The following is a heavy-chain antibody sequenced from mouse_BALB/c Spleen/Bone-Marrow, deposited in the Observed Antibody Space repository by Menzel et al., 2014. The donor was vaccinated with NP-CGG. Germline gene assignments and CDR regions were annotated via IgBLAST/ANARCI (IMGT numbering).Heavy chain of an antibody. D-gene: IGHD2-2*01. V-gene: IGHV5-12-2*01. CDR1: GFTFSYYT. J-gene: IGHJ4*01. CDR2: ISNGGSST. Sequence: DVKLVESGGGLVQPGGSLKLSCAASGFTFSYYTMSWVRRTPEKRLEWVAYISNGGSSTYHPDTVKGRFTISRDNAKNTLYLQMSSLKSEDTAMYYCARDGYDVGGALDYWGQGTSVTVSS. CDR3: ARDGYDVGGALDY.